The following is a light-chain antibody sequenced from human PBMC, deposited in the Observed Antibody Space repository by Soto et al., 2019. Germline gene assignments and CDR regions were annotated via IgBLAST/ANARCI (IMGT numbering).Light chain of an antibody. CDR1: ESIRTW. CDR2: DAS. CDR3: QQYHNYPRT. Sequence: DIQMTQSSSTLSASIGDRVTITCRASESIRTWLAWYQHEPGKAPKFLIYDASTLESGVPSRFSGRGSGTEFTLTISSLRPDDFGTYYCQQYHNYPRTFGQGTKVDIK. J-gene: IGKJ1*01. V-gene: IGKV1-5*01.